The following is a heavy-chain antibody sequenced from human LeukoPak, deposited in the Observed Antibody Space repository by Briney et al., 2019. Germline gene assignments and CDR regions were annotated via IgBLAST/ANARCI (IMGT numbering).Heavy chain of an antibody. D-gene: IGHD6-13*01. J-gene: IGHJ4*02. Sequence: GRPLRLPCAASGFTFRSYAMHWVREAPGKGLKWVAVISYDGSNKYYADSVKGRFTISRDNSKNTLYLQMNSLKAEDTAVYYCARPSYSSNWYFNYWGQGTLVTVSS. CDR2: ISYDGSNK. CDR3: ARPSYSSNWYFNY. V-gene: IGHV3-30-3*01. CDR1: GFTFRSYA.